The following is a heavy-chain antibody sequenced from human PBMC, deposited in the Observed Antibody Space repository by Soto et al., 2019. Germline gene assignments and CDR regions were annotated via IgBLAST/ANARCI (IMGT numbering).Heavy chain of an antibody. CDR1: GDSVSSNSAA. J-gene: IGHJ5*02. D-gene: IGHD6-6*01. V-gene: IGHV6-1*01. Sequence: SQTLSLTCVISGDSVSSNSAAWNWIRQSPSRGLEWLGRTYYRSKWYNDYAVSVRSRITINPDTSKNQFSLQLNSVTPEDTAVYYCARDRSSSSELVNWFDPWGQGTLVTVSS. CDR3: ARDRSSSSELVNWFDP. CDR2: TYYRSKWYN.